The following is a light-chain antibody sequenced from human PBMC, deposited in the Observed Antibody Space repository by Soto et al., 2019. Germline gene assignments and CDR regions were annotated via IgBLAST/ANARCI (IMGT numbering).Light chain of an antibody. CDR3: EQYGTSPLT. J-gene: IGKJ4*01. CDR1: QSVSSNY. V-gene: IGKV3-20*01. Sequence: EIVLTQSPGTLSLSPGERATLSCGASQSVSSNYLAWYQQKPGQGPRLLIYGASTRATAIPDRFSVSGSGTDFTLTITRLEPDDFAVYYYEQYGTSPLTFGGGTKIEIK. CDR2: GAS.